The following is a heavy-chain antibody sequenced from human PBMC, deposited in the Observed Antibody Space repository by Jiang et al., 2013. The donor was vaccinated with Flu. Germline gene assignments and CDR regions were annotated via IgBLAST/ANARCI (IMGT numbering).Heavy chain of an antibody. CDR2: ISAYNGNT. V-gene: IGHV1-18*01. Sequence: GAEVKKPGASVKVSCKASGYTFTSYGISWVRQAPGQGLEWMGWISAYNGNTNYAQKLQGRVTMTTDTSTSTAYMELRSLRSDDTAVYYCAREYSSSWYQGNKHLHFDYWGQGTLVTVSS. D-gene: IGHD6-13*01. CDR1: GYTFTSYG. CDR3: AREYSSSWYQGNKHLHFDY. J-gene: IGHJ4*02.